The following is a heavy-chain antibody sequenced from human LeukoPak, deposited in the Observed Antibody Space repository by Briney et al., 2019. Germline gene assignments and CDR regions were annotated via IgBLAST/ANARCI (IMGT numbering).Heavy chain of an antibody. V-gene: IGHV1-2*02. CDR1: GYTFTGNY. CDR3: ARSNVMVVAAGFFDF. J-gene: IGHJ3*01. CDR2: INPNSGGT. Sequence: AASVKVSCKASGYTFTGNYLHWVRQAPGQGPEWMGWINPNSGGTNYAQKFQGRVTMTRDTSISTGYMELSSLRSDDTAVYYCARSNVMVVAAGFFDFWGQGTMVTVSS. D-gene: IGHD2-15*01.